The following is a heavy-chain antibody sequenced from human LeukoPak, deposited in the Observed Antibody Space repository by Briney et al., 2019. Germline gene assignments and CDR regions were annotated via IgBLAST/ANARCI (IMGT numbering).Heavy chain of an antibody. CDR2: ISSSSSYI. D-gene: IGHD6-19*01. CDR1: GFTFSSYG. CDR3: ASADSSGWYELGYFDY. V-gene: IGHV3-21*01. Sequence: GGTLRLSCAASGFTFSSYGMSWVRQAPGKGLEWVSSISSSSSYIYYADSVKGRFTISRDNAKNSLYLQMNSLRAEDTAVYYCASADSSGWYELGYFDYWGQGTLVTVSS. J-gene: IGHJ4*02.